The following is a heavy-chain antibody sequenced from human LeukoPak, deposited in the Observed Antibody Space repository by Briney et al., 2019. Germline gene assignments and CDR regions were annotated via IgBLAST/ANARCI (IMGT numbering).Heavy chain of an antibody. V-gene: IGHV1-69*05. CDR3: SSPAYYDFWRGYPGLAFDI. J-gene: IGHJ3*02. CDR2: VIPIFGTA. CDR1: GGTFSSYA. D-gene: IGHD3-3*01. Sequence: RASVKLSCKASGGTFSSYAISWVRQAPGQGHELMGGVIPIFGTANYAQKFQGRGTITTDESTSTAYMELISLISEDTAVYYCSSPAYYDFWRGYPGLAFDIWGQGTMVTVSS.